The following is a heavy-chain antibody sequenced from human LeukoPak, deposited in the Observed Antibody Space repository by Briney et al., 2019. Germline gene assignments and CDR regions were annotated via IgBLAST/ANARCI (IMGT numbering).Heavy chain of an antibody. CDR3: ARGPIYDFWSGCYKARSSDYYYGMDV. V-gene: IGHV3-30-3*01. CDR1: GFTFSSYA. D-gene: IGHD3-3*01. Sequence: GGSLRLSCAASGFTFSSYAMHWVRQAPGKGLEWVAVISYDGSNKYYADSVKGRFTISRDNSKNTLYLQMNSLRAEDTAVYYCARGPIYDFWSGCYKARSSDYYYGMDVWGQGTTVTVSS. CDR2: ISYDGSNK. J-gene: IGHJ6*02.